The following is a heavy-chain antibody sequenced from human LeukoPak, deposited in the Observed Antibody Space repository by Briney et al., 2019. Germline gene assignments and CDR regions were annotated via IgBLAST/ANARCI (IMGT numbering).Heavy chain of an antibody. V-gene: IGHV4-38-2*02. CDR2: IYHSGST. J-gene: IGHJ4*02. CDR1: GYSISSGYY. D-gene: IGHD2-21*02. Sequence: KPSETLSLTCTVSGYSISSGYYWGWIRQPPGKGLEWIGSIYHSGSTYYNPSLKSRVTISVDTSKNQFSLKLSSVTAADTAVYYCARGADSVVLTALQRYFDNWGQGILVTVSS. CDR3: ARGADSVVLTALQRYFDN.